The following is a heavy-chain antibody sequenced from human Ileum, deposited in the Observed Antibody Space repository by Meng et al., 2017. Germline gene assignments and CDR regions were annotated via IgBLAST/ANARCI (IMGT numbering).Heavy chain of an antibody. CDR2: INPNRGGT. Sequence: QLVEAGNEVNQPGTSVQVTCKASGYTFTGHNRHWVTQAPGIVLEWMGRINPNRGGTNYAQKFQGRVTMTRDTSISTAYMELSRLRSDDTAVYYCARERFYYYDSSGSINWGQGTLVTVSS. J-gene: IGHJ4*02. D-gene: IGHD3-22*01. CDR1: GYTFTGHN. CDR3: ARERFYYYDSSGSIN. V-gene: IGHV1-2*06.